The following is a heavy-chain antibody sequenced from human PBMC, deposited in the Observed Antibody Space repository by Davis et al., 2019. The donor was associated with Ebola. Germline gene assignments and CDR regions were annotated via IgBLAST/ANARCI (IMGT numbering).Heavy chain of an antibody. V-gene: IGHV3-66*01. CDR2: IYSGGST. J-gene: IGHJ6*02. CDR1: GFTVTSNY. D-gene: IGHD1-26*01. CDR3: ASIVGPYYYGMDV. Sequence: GGSLRLSCAASGFTVTSNYMSWVRQAPGKGLEWVSVIYSGGSTYYADSVKGRFTISRDNSKNTLYLQMNSLRAEDTAVYYCASIVGPYYYGMDVWGQGTTVTVSS.